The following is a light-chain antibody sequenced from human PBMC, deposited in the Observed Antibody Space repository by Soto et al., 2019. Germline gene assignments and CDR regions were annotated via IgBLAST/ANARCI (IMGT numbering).Light chain of an antibody. CDR1: SSDVGDYDY. Sequence: QSALTQPASVSGSPGQSITIACTGTSSDVGDYDYVSWYQQYAGKAPKMMIYEVSNRPSGVSHRFSGSKSGNTASLTISGLPAEDEADYYCSSYRSSNTLLFGGGTKLTVL. V-gene: IGLV2-14*01. J-gene: IGLJ2*01. CDR2: EVS. CDR3: SSYRSSNTLL.